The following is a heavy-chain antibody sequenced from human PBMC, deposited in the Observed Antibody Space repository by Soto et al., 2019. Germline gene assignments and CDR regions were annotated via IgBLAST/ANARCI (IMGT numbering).Heavy chain of an antibody. D-gene: IGHD3-16*01. Sequence: GGSLRLSCAASGFIFSNYGMHWVRQAPGKGLEWVAIIWYDGNNRYYADSVKGRFIVSTDNSKNTLYLQMNNLRVEDTALYYCARDQLGGGVEYSHFVYGMDVWGQGTTVTVSS. J-gene: IGHJ6*02. CDR2: IWYDGNNR. CDR3: ARDQLGGGVEYSHFVYGMDV. V-gene: IGHV3-33*01. CDR1: GFIFSNYG.